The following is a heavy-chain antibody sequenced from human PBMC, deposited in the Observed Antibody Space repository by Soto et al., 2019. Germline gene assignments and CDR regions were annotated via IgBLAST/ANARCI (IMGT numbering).Heavy chain of an antibody. D-gene: IGHD3-10*01. CDR1: VATFSSYA. Sequence: SVKVSCKASVATFSSYAISSVRQGPGQGLECLGGIIPICGTANYAQKFHGRVTITAHESTGTAHMELSRVRSEETAVYYCARTGNFGELFGHGGQGTLVTISS. V-gene: IGHV1-69*13. CDR3: ARTGNFGELFGH. CDR2: IIPICGTA. J-gene: IGHJ5*02.